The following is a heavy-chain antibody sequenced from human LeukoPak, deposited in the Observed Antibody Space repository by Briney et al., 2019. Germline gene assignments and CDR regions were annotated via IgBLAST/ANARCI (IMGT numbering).Heavy chain of an antibody. V-gene: IGHV4-59*01. D-gene: IGHD6-19*01. CDR1: GGSISGWY. J-gene: IGHJ4*02. CDR3: ARETSLAGFASGLGFNY. CDR2: IYGSGNT. Sequence: PSGTLSLTCTVSGGSISGWYWSWIRQPPGKGLEWIGYIYGSGNTNYNPSLKSRVTMSIDTSKNQFSLKLTSVTAADTATYYCARETSLAGFASGLGFNYWGQGILVTVSS.